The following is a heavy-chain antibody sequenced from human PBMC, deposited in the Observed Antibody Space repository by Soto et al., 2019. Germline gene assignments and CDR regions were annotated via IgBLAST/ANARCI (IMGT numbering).Heavy chain of an antibody. J-gene: IGHJ4*02. CDR2: ISYDGSNK. Sequence: QVQLVESGGGVVQPGRSLRLSCAASGFTFSSYGMHWFRQAPGKGLEGVAVISYDGSNKYYADSVKGRFTISRDNSKNPLYLQMTSLRAEDTAVYYCAKDRRKVVVAAPFDYWGQGTLVTVSS. D-gene: IGHD2-15*01. V-gene: IGHV3-30*18. CDR1: GFTFSSYG. CDR3: AKDRRKVVVAAPFDY.